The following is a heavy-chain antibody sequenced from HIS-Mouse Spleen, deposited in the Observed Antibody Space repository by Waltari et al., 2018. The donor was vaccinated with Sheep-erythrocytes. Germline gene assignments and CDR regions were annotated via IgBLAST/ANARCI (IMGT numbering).Heavy chain of an antibody. CDR3: ALGTGVGSAFDI. V-gene: IGHV3-23*01. D-gene: IGHD1-26*01. Sequence: EVQLLESGGGLVQPGGSLRLSCAASGFTFSSYAMSWVRQAPGKGWGWVAAMMGSGGRTYYADSVNGRLTISRDNSKNTLYLQMNSLRAEDTAVYYCALGTGVGSAFDIWGQGTMVTVSS. CDR2: MMGSGGRT. CDR1: GFTFSSYA. J-gene: IGHJ3*02.